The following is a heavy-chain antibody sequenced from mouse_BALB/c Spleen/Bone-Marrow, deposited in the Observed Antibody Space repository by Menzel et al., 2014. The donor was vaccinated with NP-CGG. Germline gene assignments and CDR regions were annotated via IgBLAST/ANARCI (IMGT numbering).Heavy chain of an antibody. CDR3: TRDNGPFDY. CDR2: ITSGGSYT. V-gene: IGHV5-6-4*01. J-gene: IGHJ2*01. Sequence: EVKLMESGGGLVKPGGSLRLSCAASGFTFSSYTMSWVRQTPEKRLEWVATITSGGSYTYYPDSVKGRFTSSRDNAKNTLYLQMSSLKSEDTAMYYCTRDNGPFDYWGQGTTLTVSS. CDR1: GFTFSSYT. D-gene: IGHD1-2*01.